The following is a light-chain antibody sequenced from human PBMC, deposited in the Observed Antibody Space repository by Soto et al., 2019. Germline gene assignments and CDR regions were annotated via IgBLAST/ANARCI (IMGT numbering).Light chain of an antibody. CDR2: DAS. V-gene: IGKV3-11*01. CDR3: QQRSNWPPT. Sequence: EIVLTQSPATLSLSPGERATLSCRASQSVSSYLAWYQQKPGQAPRLLMYDASNRATGVPARFSGSGSGTDFTLTISSLESEDSAVYYCQQRSNWPPTFGGGTKVEIK. CDR1: QSVSSY. J-gene: IGKJ4*01.